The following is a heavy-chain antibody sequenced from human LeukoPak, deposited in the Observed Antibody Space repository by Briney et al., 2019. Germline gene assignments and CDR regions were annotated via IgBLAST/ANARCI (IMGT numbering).Heavy chain of an antibody. V-gene: IGHV3-48*02. CDR1: GFTFSSYA. D-gene: IGHD1-26*01. CDR3: ARSRSGNYFDY. Sequence: PGGSLRLSCAASGFTFSSYAMSWVRQAPGKGLEWVSYISSGAGDTYYADSVKGRFTISRDNAQNSLYLQMNGLRDEDTAVYHCARSRSGNYFDYWGQGTLVSVSS. J-gene: IGHJ4*02. CDR2: ISSGAGDT.